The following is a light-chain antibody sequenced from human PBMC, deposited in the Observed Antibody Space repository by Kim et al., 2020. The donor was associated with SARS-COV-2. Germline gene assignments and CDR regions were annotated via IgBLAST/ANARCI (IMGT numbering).Light chain of an antibody. CDR3: QKYHDWPPIT. J-gene: IGKJ5*01. Sequence: EVVMTQSPGTLSVSPGERATLSCRASQSVSIHLAWYQEMPGQSLRLLIYDATTRATGIPARFSGSGSGTEFALTISSLQPEDFATYYCQKYHDWPPITFGQGTRLEIK. CDR2: DAT. V-gene: IGKV3D-15*01. CDR1: QSVSIH.